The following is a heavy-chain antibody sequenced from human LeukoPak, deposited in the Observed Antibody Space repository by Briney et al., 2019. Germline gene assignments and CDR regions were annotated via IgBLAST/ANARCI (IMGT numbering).Heavy chain of an antibody. J-gene: IGHJ4*02. V-gene: IGHV3-23*01. CDR1: GITLSNYG. CDR3: AKRGVVIRVILVGFHKEAYYFDS. Sequence: PAGGSLRLSCAVSGITLSNYGMSWVRQAPGKGLEWVAGISGSAGGTYYADSVKGRFTVSRDNVKNTLYLQLNNLRAEDTAVYFCAKRGVVIRVILVGFHKEAYYFDSWGQGALVTVSS. D-gene: IGHD3-22*01. CDR2: ISGSAGGT.